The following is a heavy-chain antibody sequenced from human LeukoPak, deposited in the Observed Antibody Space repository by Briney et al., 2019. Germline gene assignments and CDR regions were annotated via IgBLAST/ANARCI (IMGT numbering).Heavy chain of an antibody. CDR3: ARGFSRRWDFWSGYYLDY. V-gene: IGHV1-69*01. D-gene: IGHD3-3*01. CDR1: GGTFSSYA. J-gene: IGHJ4*02. CDR2: IIPIFGTA. Sequence: SVKVSCKASGGTFSSYAISWVRQAPGQGLGWMGGIIPIFGTADYAQKFQGRVTITADESTSTAYMELSSLRSEDTAVYYCARGFSRRWDFWSGYYLDYWGQGTLVTVSS.